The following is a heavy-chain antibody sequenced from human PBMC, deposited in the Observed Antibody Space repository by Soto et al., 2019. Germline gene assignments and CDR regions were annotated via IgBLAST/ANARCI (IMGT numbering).Heavy chain of an antibody. Sequence: GGSLRLSCAASGFIFSSYAMHWVRQAPGKGLEWVAVISYDGSNKYYADSVKGRFTISRDNAKNSLYLQINNLGAEDTAVYYCARRHIVVVPAAIALDYWGQGTLVTVSS. V-gene: IGHV3-30-3*01. CDR3: ARRHIVVVPAAIALDY. CDR2: ISYDGSNK. J-gene: IGHJ4*02. D-gene: IGHD2-2*01. CDR1: GFIFSSYA.